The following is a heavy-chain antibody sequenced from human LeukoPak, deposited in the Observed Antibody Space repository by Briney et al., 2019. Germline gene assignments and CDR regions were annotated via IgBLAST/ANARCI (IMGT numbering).Heavy chain of an antibody. CDR1: GGSISSYY. V-gene: IGHV4-59*01. Sequence: SETLSLTCTVSGGSISSYYWSWIRQPPGEGLEWIGYIYYSGSTNYNPSLKSRVTISVDTSKNQFSLKLSSVTAADTAVYYCARDRELLDFDYWGQGTLVTVSS. D-gene: IGHD1-26*01. CDR2: IYYSGST. J-gene: IGHJ4*02. CDR3: ARDRELLDFDY.